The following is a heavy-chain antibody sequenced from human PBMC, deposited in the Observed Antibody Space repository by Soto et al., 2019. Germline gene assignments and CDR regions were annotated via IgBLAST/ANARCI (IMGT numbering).Heavy chain of an antibody. Sequence: WASVKVSCKASGYTFTGYYMHWVRQAPGRGLEWMGWINPNSGGTNYAQKFQGRVTMTRDTSISTAYMELSRLRSDDTAVYYCARVLVKGEYYYYGMDVWGQGTTVTVSS. D-gene: IGHD2-8*02. CDR3: ARVLVKGEYYYYGMDV. V-gene: IGHV1-2*02. J-gene: IGHJ6*02. CDR2: INPNSGGT. CDR1: GYTFTGYY.